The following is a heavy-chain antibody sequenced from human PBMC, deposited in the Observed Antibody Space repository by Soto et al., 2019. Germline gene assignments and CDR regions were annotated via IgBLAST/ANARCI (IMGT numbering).Heavy chain of an antibody. CDR3: AGDSVGYCSSTSWYNYCYYGGDV. V-gene: IGHV4-59*01. CDR2: IYYSGST. D-gene: IGHD2-2*02. Sequence: SETLSLTCTVSVGSISSYYWSWIRQPPGKGLEWIGYIYYSGSTNYNPSLKSRVTISVDTSKNQFSLKLSSVTAADTAVYYCAGDSVGYCSSTSWYNYCYYGGDVCGHGNRGTVS. CDR1: VGSISSYY. J-gene: IGHJ6*02.